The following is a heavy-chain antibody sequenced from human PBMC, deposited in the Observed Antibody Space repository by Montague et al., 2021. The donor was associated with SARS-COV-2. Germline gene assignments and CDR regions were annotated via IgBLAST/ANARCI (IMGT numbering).Heavy chain of an antibody. CDR1: GYTFTSYG. J-gene: IGHJ6*02. Sequence: SVKVSCKASGYTFTSYGISWVRQAPGQGLEWMGWISAYNQNTNYPQKLQGRVTMTTDTSTSTAYMELRSLRSDDTAVYYCARAYCSSSSCPPPYYHGMDVWGQGTTVTVTS. D-gene: IGHD2-2*01. V-gene: IGHV1-18*01. CDR2: ISAYNQNT. CDR3: ARAYCSSSSCPPPYYHGMDV.